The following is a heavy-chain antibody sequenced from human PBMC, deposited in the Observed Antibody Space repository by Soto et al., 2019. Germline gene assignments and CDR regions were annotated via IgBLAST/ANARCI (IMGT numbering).Heavy chain of an antibody. D-gene: IGHD3-16*01. CDR1: GFTFSAYW. J-gene: IGHJ6*02. V-gene: IGHV3-7*05. CDR3: ARPVRGSPEDV. Sequence: EVQLVESGGGLVQPGGSLRLSCEASGFTFSAYWMGWVRQAPGTGLQWVATIKTDGSEKYYVDSVTGRFTISRDNGKNSLYLQINTLRAEDTGVYYCARPVRGSPEDVWGQGTTVTVSS. CDR2: IKTDGSEK.